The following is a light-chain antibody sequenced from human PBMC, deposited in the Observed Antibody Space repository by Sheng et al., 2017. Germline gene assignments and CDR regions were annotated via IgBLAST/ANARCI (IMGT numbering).Light chain of an antibody. J-gene: IGKJ1*01. CDR2: DAS. Sequence: EIVLTQSPDTLSLSPGETATLSCRTSQSVSDYLAWYQQKPGQAPRLLIYDASNRATGIPARFSGSGSGTDFTLTISSLEPEDFAVYYCQQRSNWPPWTFGQGTKVEIK. CDR1: QSVSDY. CDR3: QQRSNWPPWT. V-gene: IGKV3-11*01.